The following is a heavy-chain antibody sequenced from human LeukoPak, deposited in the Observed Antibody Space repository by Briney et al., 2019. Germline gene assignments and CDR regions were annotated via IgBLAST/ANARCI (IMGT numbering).Heavy chain of an antibody. CDR2: IYYTGTT. CDR3: ARGPQYSSSWPYYYYYMDV. V-gene: IGHV4-59*01. J-gene: IGHJ6*03. D-gene: IGHD6-13*01. CDR1: GGSISIYY. Sequence: SETLSLTCSVSGGSISIYYWTWIRQIPGKGLEWIGYIYYTGTTNYNPLFESRATISVDTSKNQFSLKLSSATAADTAVYYCARGPQYSSSWPYYYYYMDVWGKGTTVTISS.